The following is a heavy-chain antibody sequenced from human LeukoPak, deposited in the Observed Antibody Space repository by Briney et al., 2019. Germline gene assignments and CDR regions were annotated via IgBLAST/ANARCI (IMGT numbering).Heavy chain of an antibody. CDR1: GFIFNNYG. D-gene: IGHD3-10*01. V-gene: IGHV3-53*01. CDR3: ASSWFLT. CDR2: IYSGGST. J-gene: IGHJ5*02. Sequence: PGGSLRLSCTASGFIFNNYGMNWVRQAPGKGLEWVSVIYSGGSTYYADSVKGRFTISRDNSKNTLYLQMNSLRAEDTAVYYCASSWFLTWGQGTLVTVSS.